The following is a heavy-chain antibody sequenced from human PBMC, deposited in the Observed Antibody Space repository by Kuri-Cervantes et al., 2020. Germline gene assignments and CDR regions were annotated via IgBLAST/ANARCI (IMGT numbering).Heavy chain of an antibody. D-gene: IGHD1-26*01. CDR3: TASDQWDFDY. J-gene: IGHJ4*02. V-gene: IGHV3-15*01. CDR1: GFTFSDYY. CDR2: IKSKADGGTT. Sequence: GESLKISCAASGFTFSDYYMSWVRQAPGKGLEWVGRIKSKADGGTTDYAAPVKGRFTISRDDSKNTQYLQMNSLKIDDTAVYYCTASDQWDFDYWGQGALVTVSS.